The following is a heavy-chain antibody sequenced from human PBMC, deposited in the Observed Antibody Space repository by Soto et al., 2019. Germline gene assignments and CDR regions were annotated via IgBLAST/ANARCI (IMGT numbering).Heavy chain of an antibody. J-gene: IGHJ4*02. Sequence: EVQLVESGGGLVQPGGSLRLSCVASGFIFSSSSMNWVRQAPGKGLEWVSYISSSSDTIYYADSVKGRFTISRDNAKNSLYLQVNSLRDEDTAVYYCARSGGDYWGQGTLVTVSS. CDR1: GFIFSSSS. V-gene: IGHV3-48*02. CDR3: ARSGGDY. CDR2: ISSSSDTI. D-gene: IGHD1-1*01.